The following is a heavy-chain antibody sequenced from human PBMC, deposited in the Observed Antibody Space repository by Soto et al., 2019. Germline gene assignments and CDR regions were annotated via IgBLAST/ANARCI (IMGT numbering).Heavy chain of an antibody. CDR3: AAPPNRDAYNYGY. J-gene: IGHJ4*02. D-gene: IGHD5-12*01. Sequence: AASVKVSCKASGLTFSSSAVQWVRQARGQRLEWIGWIVVGSGSTKYSQQFQERVTITRDMSTSTAYMDLSSLRSEDTAVYYCAAPPNRDAYNYGYWGQGTLVTVSS. CDR1: GLTFSSSA. V-gene: IGHV1-58*01. CDR2: IVVGSGST.